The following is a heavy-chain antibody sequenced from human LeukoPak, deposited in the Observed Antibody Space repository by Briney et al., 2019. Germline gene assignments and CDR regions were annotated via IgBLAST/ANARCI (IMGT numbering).Heavy chain of an antibody. CDR2: INHSGST. Sequence: SETLSLTCAVYGGSFSGYYWSWIRQPPGKGLEWIGEINHSGSTNYNPSLKSRVTISVDTSKNQFSLKLSSVTAADTAVYYCAREGDSSSWYGSYNWFDPWGQGTLVTVSS. J-gene: IGHJ5*02. CDR3: AREGDSSSWYGSYNWFDP. V-gene: IGHV4-34*01. CDR1: GGSFSGYY. D-gene: IGHD6-13*01.